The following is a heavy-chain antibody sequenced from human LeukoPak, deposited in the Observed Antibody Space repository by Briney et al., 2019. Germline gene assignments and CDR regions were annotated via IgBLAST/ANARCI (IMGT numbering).Heavy chain of an antibody. CDR1: GFTFSAYS. CDR3: ARDKDWGFDY. V-gene: IGHV3-48*02. D-gene: IGHD7-27*01. Sequence: EGSLRLSCAASGFTFSAYSMNWVRQAPGKGLEWVSYISGSSSPISYADSVKGRFTISRDNAKTSLYLQMNSLRDEDTAVYYCARDKDWGFDYWGQGTLVTVSS. J-gene: IGHJ4*02. CDR2: ISGSSSPI.